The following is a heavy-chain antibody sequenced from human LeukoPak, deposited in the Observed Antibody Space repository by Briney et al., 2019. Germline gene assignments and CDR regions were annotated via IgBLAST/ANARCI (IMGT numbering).Heavy chain of an antibody. Sequence: TGGSLRLSCAASGFTFINAWMAWVRQAPGKGLEWVGRIKAKAHGGTIEYAAPVKGRFTISRDDSKNTLYLQMNSLKTEDTAVYYCTTDGVGVEGATYDNWGQGTLVSVSS. D-gene: IGHD1-26*01. CDR3: TTDGVGVEGATYDN. CDR2: IKAKAHGGTI. J-gene: IGHJ4*02. CDR1: GFTFINAW. V-gene: IGHV3-15*01.